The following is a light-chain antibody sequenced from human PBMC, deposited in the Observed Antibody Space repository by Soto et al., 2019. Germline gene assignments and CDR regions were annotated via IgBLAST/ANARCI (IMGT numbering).Light chain of an antibody. J-gene: IGLJ2*01. CDR1: SSDVGGYNY. V-gene: IGLV2-14*01. CDR2: EVS. Sequence: QSALTQPASVSGSPGQSITISCTGTSSDVGGYNYVSWCQQHPGKAPKLMIYEVSNRPSGLSNRFSGSKSGNTASLTISGLQAEDEADYYCSSYTSSSTYVVFGGGTKLTVL. CDR3: SSYTSSSTYVV.